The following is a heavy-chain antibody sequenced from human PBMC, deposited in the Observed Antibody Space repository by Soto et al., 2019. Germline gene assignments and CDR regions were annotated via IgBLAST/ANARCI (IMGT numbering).Heavy chain of an antibody. Sequence: QVQLVESGGGVVQPGRSLRLSCAASGVTFSSYGMHWVRQAPGKGLEWVAVISYDGSNKYYADSVKGRFTISRDNSKNTLYLQMNSLRVEDTAVYYCAKDLLRPGRAYRMYVWEKGTTVTFSS. V-gene: IGHV3-30*18. CDR1: GVTFSSYG. CDR3: AKDLLRPGRAYRMYV. CDR2: ISYDGSNK. J-gene: IGHJ6*01.